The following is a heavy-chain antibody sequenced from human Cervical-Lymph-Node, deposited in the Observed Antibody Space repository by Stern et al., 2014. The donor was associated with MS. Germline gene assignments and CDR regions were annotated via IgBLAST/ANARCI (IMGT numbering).Heavy chain of an antibody. J-gene: IGHJ6*02. V-gene: IGHV4-59*01. CDR2: VFYSGNT. Sequence: QVQLQESGPGLVRPSETLSLTCPVSGGSITTYRWSWIRQPPRKGLEWIGSVFYSGNTDYSPSLKSRVTISVDTSTDRFSLKVTSVNAADTAVYYCAREALGDYDRSAGTYYYNGMDVWGQGTTVTVSS. CDR1: GGSITTYR. D-gene: IGHD3-22*01. CDR3: AREALGDYDRSAGTYYYNGMDV.